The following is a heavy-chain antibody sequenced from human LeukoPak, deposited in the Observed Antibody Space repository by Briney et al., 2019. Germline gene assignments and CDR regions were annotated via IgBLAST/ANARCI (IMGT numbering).Heavy chain of an antibody. CDR1: GASFSGYY. D-gene: IGHD2-2*02. J-gene: IGHJ5*02. CDR2: INHSGST. V-gene: IGHV4-34*01. CDR3: ASTDIVVVPAAIRGHNWFDP. Sequence: SETLSLTCAVYGASFSGYYWSWIRQPPGKGLEWIGEINHSGSTNYNPSLKSRVTISVDTSKNQFSLKLSSVTAADTAVYYCASTDIVVVPAAIRGHNWFDPWGQGTLVTVSS.